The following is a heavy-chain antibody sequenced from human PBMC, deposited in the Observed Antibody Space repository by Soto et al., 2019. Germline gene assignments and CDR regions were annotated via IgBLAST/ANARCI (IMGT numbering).Heavy chain of an antibody. D-gene: IGHD3-10*01. V-gene: IGHV3-73*01. CDR3: VSIARISMVLDH. J-gene: IGHJ4*02. Sequence: EVQLVESGGGLVEPGGSLRLSCAASGFAFSGSAVDWVRQASGKGLEWVGRTRSKPNNYATSYAASVKGRFTISRDDSKNTAFLQMNSLKTEDTAVYYCVSIARISMVLDHWGQGALVTVSA. CDR2: TRSKPNNYAT. CDR1: GFAFSGSA.